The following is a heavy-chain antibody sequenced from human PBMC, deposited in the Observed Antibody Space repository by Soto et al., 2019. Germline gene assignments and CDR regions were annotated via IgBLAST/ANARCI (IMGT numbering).Heavy chain of an antibody. CDR1: GGSISSYY. V-gene: IGHV4-59*12. CDR3: ARATTVTSSFFYYGLDV. Sequence: SETLSLTCTVSGGSISSYYWSWIRQPPGKGLEWIGYIYYNDNTYYNPSLKSRLIMSLDTSQNQFSLHLTSVIAADSASYFCARATTVTSSFFYYGLDVWGQGTTVTVSS. CDR2: IYYNDNT. D-gene: IGHD4-17*01. J-gene: IGHJ6*02.